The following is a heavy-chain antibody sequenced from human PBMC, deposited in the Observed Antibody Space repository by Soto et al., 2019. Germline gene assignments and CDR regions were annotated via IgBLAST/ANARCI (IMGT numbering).Heavy chain of an antibody. CDR3: ASAVAVPADFDY. CDR2: INAGNGNT. Sequence: QVQLVQSGAEEKKPGASVKVSCKASGYTFTGYAMHWVRQAPGQRLEWMGWINAGNGNTKYSQKFQGRVTITRDTAASTAYMELSSLRSEDTAVYYCASAVAVPADFDYWGQGTLVTVSS. V-gene: IGHV1-3*05. D-gene: IGHD6-19*01. CDR1: GYTFTGYA. J-gene: IGHJ4*02.